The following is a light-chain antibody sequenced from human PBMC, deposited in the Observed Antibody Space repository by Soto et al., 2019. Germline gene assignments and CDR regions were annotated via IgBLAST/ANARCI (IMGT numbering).Light chain of an antibody. CDR2: GAS. Sequence: EIVLTQSPGTLSFSPGERATLSCRASQSVSSSYLAWYQQKPGQAPRLLIYGASSRATGIPDRFSGSGSGTDFTLTISDVQPEDFAVYYCHQRQSWPRTFGQGTKVDIK. V-gene: IGKV3-20*01. CDR3: HQRQSWPRT. J-gene: IGKJ1*01. CDR1: QSVSSSY.